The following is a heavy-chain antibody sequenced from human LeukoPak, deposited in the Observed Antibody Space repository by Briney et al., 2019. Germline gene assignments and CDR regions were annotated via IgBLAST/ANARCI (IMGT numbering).Heavy chain of an antibody. CDR2: TYSGGST. CDR3: VRDLNL. CDR1: GFTFSSYG. Sequence: GGSLRLSCAASGFTFSSYGMHWVRQAPGKGLEWVSVTYSGGSTYYADSVKGRFTISRDNSKNTLYLQMNSLRAEDTAVYYCVRDLNLWGQGTLVTVSS. V-gene: IGHV3-66*01. J-gene: IGHJ4*02.